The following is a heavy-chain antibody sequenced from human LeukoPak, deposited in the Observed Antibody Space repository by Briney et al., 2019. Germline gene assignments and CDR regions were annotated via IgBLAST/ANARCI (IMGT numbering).Heavy chain of an antibody. D-gene: IGHD3-10*01. CDR3: ARVSGY. Sequence: SSETLSLTCTVSGGSISSYYWSWIRQPPGKGLEWIGYIYYSGSTNYNPSLKSRVTISVDTSKNQFSLKLSSVTAADTAVYYCARVSGYWGQGTLVTVSS. CDR2: IYYSGST. J-gene: IGHJ4*02. V-gene: IGHV4-59*12. CDR1: GGSISSYY.